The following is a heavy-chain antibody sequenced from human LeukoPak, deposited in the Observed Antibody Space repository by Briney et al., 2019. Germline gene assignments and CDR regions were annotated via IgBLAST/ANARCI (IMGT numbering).Heavy chain of an antibody. J-gene: IGHJ4*02. CDR2: ISYDGSNK. CDR1: RFTFSSFV. CDR3: ARRNRGYSYGSFDY. D-gene: IGHD5-18*01. V-gene: IGHV3-30*04. Sequence: GGSLRLSCAASRFTFSSFVMHWVRQAPGKGLEWVALISYDGSNKYYADSVKGRFTISRDNSKNTLYLQMNSLRAEDTAVYYCARRNRGYSYGSFDYWGQGTLVTVSS.